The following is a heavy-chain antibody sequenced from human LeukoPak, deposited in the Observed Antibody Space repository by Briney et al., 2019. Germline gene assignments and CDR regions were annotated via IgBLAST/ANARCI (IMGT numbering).Heavy chain of an antibody. CDR1: GFTFSSYS. CDR3: ARDHPGGYEPFDY. CDR2: ISSGSSYI. J-gene: IGHJ4*02. D-gene: IGHD5-12*01. V-gene: IGHV3-21*01. Sequence: NSGGSLRLSCAASGFTFSSYSMNWVRQAPGKGLEWVSSISSGSSYIYYADSVKGRFTISRDNAKNSLYLQMNSLRAEDTAVYYCARDHPGGYEPFDYWGQGTLVTVSS.